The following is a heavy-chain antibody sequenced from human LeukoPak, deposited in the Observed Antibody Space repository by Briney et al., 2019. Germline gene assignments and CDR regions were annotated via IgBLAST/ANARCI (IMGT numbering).Heavy chain of an antibody. CDR3: AKDRRCSSTSCYKDY. CDR2: ISGIGGST. J-gene: IGHJ4*02. Sequence: PGGSLRLSCAASGFTFSSYAMSWVRQAPAKGLEGVSAISGIGGSTYYADSVQGRFTISRDNSKNTLYLQMNSLRAEDTAVYYCAKDRRCSSTSCYKDYWGQGTLVTVSS. D-gene: IGHD2-2*02. CDR1: GFTFSSYA. V-gene: IGHV3-23*01.